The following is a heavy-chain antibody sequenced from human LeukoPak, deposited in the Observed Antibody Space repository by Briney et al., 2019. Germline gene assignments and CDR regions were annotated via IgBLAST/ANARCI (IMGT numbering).Heavy chain of an antibody. Sequence: GASVKVSCKASGGTFSSYAISWVRQAPGQGLEWMGRIIPILGIANYAQKFQGRVTITADKSTSTAYMELSSLRSEDTAVYYCAGGVGDTMVRGATSGLLDYWGQGTLVTVSS. CDR3: AGGVGDTMVRGATSGLLDY. CDR1: GGTFSSYA. V-gene: IGHV1-69*04. D-gene: IGHD3-10*01. J-gene: IGHJ4*02. CDR2: IIPILGIA.